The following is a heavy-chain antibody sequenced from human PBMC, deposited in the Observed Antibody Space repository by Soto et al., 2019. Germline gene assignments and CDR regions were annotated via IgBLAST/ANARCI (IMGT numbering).Heavy chain of an antibody. V-gene: IGHV3-21*01. J-gene: IGHJ4*02. Sequence: EVQLVESGGGLVKPGGSLRLSCAASGFTFSSYGMNWVRQAPGKGLEWVSSISSSSSYINYADSVKGRFTITRDNAKNSLSLQMNSLRAEDTAMYCCAPEVSITSGADFDYSGPGPLVTVSS. CDR3: APEVSITSGADFDY. D-gene: IGHD5-12*01. CDR2: ISSSSSYI. CDR1: GFTFSSYG.